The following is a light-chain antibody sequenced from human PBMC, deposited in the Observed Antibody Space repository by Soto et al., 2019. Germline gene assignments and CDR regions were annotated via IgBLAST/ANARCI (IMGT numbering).Light chain of an antibody. Sequence: QSAVTQPASVSGSPGQSITISCTGTSSDVGGYNYVSWYQHHPGKAPKLMIYDVSNRPSGVSNRFSGSKSGSTASLIISGLQAEDEADYYCSSYTSSSTLSTYVFGTGTKVTVL. CDR2: DVS. CDR3: SSYTSSSTLSTYV. V-gene: IGLV2-14*03. J-gene: IGLJ1*01. CDR1: SSDVGGYNY.